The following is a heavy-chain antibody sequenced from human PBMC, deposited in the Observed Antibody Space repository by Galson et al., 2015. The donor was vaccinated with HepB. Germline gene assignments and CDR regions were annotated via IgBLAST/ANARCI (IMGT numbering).Heavy chain of an antibody. V-gene: IGHV3-7*01. D-gene: IGHD1-14*01. CDR2: IKHDGSET. J-gene: IGHJ4*02. Sequence: SLRLSCAASGFTLSGYWMTWVRQVPGKGLEWVANIKHDGSETYYVDSVRGRFTISRDNTKNSVYLQMNSLRAEDTAVYSCARYKDHYPDPQKTAFRLDYWGQGILVTVSS. CDR3: ARYKDHYPDPQKTAFRLDY. CDR1: GFTLSGYW.